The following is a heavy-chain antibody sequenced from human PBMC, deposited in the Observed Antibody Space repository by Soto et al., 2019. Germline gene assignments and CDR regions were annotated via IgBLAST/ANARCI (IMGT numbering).Heavy chain of an antibody. D-gene: IGHD6-13*01. CDR2: INPYGGST. CDR1: GYTFTSHY. V-gene: IGHV1-46*01. J-gene: IGHJ4*02. Sequence: QVQLVQSGAEVKKPGASVTVSCKASGYTFTSHYIHWVRQAPGQGLEWMAIINPYGGSTNYAQKFRGRVTLTMDTSTSTVYMEVSSLRSEDTAVYYCARDLAAAGLWGQGTLVTVSS. CDR3: ARDLAAAGL.